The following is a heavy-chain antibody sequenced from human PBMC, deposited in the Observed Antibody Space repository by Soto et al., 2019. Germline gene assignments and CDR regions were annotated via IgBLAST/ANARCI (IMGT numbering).Heavy chain of an antibody. J-gene: IGHJ4*02. Sequence: QVQLVQSGAEVKKPGSSVKVSCKASGGNFSSYAISWVRQAPGQGLEWMGGIITIFGRANYAQTFQGRVTITADESTSTAYMELSILRSEDTAVYYCARGADSYETTRIYFDYWGQGTLVTVSS. D-gene: IGHD5-18*01. CDR2: IITIFGRA. V-gene: IGHV1-69*01. CDR3: ARGADSYETTRIYFDY. CDR1: GGNFSSYA.